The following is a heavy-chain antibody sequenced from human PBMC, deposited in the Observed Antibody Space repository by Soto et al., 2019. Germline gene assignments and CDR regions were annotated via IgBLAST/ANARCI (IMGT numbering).Heavy chain of an antibody. Sequence: PGGSLRLSCAASGFTFSSYAMSWVRQAPGKGLEWVSAISGSGGSTYYADSVKGRFTISRDNSKNTLYLQMNSLRAEDTAVYYCAKVPSPYYYDSSGYYPFDYWGQGTLVTVSS. CDR1: GFTFSSYA. D-gene: IGHD3-22*01. V-gene: IGHV3-23*01. CDR2: ISGSGGST. CDR3: AKVPSPYYYDSSGYYPFDY. J-gene: IGHJ4*02.